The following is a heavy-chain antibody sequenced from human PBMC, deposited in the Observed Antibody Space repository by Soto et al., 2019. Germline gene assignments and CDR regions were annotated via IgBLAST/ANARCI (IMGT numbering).Heavy chain of an antibody. CDR3: ARRGGSCRDFEINYFDT. Sequence: QVQLQESGPRLVKPSGTLSLSCTVTGDSISTAIWWSWVRQSPERGLEWIGEVYYTGTTHYNPSLGNLVIVSGDKSRIRFSLSLSYVTAADTAIYYCARRGGSCRDFEINYFDTWGQGALVTVSS. V-gene: IGHV4-4*02. CDR2: VYYTGTT. CDR1: GDSISTAIW. D-gene: IGHD2-15*01. J-gene: IGHJ4*02.